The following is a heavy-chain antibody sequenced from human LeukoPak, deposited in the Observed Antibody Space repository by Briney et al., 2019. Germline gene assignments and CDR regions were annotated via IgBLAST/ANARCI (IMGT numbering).Heavy chain of an antibody. CDR2: ISWNSSSI. D-gene: IGHD3-10*01. Sequence: GGSLRLSCAASGFTFDVYAMHWVRQAPGKGMEWVSGISWNSSSIGYADSVKGRFTISRDNAKNSLYLQMNSLRAEDTALYYCAKDYGSGSYGGRFYYYYGMDVWGQGTTVTVSS. CDR1: GFTFDVYA. CDR3: AKDYGSGSYGGRFYYYYGMDV. V-gene: IGHV3-9*01. J-gene: IGHJ6*02.